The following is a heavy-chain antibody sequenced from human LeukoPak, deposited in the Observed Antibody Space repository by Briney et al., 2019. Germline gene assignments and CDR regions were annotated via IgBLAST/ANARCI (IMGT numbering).Heavy chain of an antibody. D-gene: IGHD5-24*01. V-gene: IGHV4-59*08. CDR1: GGSMSSYY. Sequence: PSETLSLTCTVSGGSMSSYYWSWIRQTPGKGLEWIGYIYNPSLKSRVTISVDTSKNQFSLKLSSVTAADTAVYYCARGARAGYNLEPFDYWGQGTLVTVSS. J-gene: IGHJ4*02. CDR3: ARGARAGYNLEPFDY.